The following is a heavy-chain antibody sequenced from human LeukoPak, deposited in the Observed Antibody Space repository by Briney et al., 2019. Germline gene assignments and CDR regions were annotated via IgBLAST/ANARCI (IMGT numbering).Heavy chain of an antibody. CDR3: ATLSRWLVHGYFQH. Sequence: ASVKVSCKASGYTFTSYDINWVRQATGQELGWMGWMNPNSGNTGYAQKFQGRVTMTRNTSISTAYMELSSLRSEDTAVYYCATLSRWLVHGYFQHWGQGTLVTVSS. CDR1: GYTFTSYD. D-gene: IGHD6-19*01. J-gene: IGHJ1*01. V-gene: IGHV1-8*01. CDR2: MNPNSGNT.